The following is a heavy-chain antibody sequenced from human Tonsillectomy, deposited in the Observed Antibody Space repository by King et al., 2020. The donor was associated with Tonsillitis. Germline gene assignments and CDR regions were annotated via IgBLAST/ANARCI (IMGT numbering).Heavy chain of an antibody. CDR1: GSSLSTSGMS. Sequence: VTLQESGPALVKPTQTLTLTCTFSGSSLSTSGMSVSWIRQPPGKALEWLALIDWGDDKYYSTSLKTRLTISKDTSKNQVVLTMTNMDPVDTGTYYCARITGYDIGAGMDVWGQGTTVTVSS. J-gene: IGHJ6*02. V-gene: IGHV2-70*13. D-gene: IGHD3-9*01. CDR3: ARITGYDIGAGMDV. CDR2: IDWGDDK.